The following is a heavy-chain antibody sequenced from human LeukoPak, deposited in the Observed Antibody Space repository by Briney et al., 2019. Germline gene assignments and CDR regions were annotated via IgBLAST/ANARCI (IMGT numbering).Heavy chain of an antibody. CDR2: ISAYNGNA. Sequence: AASVKVSCKASGGTFSSYAISWVRQAPGQGLEWMGWISAYNGNANYAQKLQGRVIMTTDTSTSTAYMELRSLRSDDTAVYYCARGRITMVRGVDVDYFDYWGQGTLVTVSS. V-gene: IGHV1-18*01. CDR1: GGTFSSYA. D-gene: IGHD3-10*01. J-gene: IGHJ4*02. CDR3: ARGRITMVRGVDVDYFDY.